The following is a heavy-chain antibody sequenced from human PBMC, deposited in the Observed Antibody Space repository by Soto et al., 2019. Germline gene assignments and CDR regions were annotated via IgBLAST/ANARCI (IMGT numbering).Heavy chain of an antibody. CDR2: IYYSGST. D-gene: IGHD6-6*01. V-gene: IGHV4-39*01. CDR1: GGSISSSSYY. CDR3: ARHSNSSFPYDYYGMDV. J-gene: IGHJ6*02. Sequence: QLQLQESGPGLVKPSETLSLTCTVSGGSISSSSYYWGWIRQPPGKGLEWIGSIYYSGSTYYNPSLKSRVTISVDTSKNQFSLKLSSVTAADTAVYYCARHSNSSFPYDYYGMDVWGQGTTVTVSS.